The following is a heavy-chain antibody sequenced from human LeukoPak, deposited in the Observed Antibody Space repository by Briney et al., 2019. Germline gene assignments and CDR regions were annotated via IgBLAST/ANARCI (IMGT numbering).Heavy chain of an antibody. CDR2: ISSSGDYI. J-gene: IGHJ6*02. V-gene: IGHV3-21*01. Sequence: GGSLRLSCAASGFTFSSYSMNWVRQAPGKGLEWVSSISSSGDYIYYADSVKGRFTISRDNAKNSLYLQMNSLRAEDTAVYYCARVGYCSGGSCFYYYYGMDVWGQGTTVTVSS. D-gene: IGHD2-15*01. CDR1: GFTFSSYS. CDR3: ARVGYCSGGSCFYYYYGMDV.